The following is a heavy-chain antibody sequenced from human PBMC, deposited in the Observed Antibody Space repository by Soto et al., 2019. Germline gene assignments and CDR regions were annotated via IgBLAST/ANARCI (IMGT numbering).Heavy chain of an antibody. CDR3: AMVPPGGRCNSSSGHGDLFDS. J-gene: IGHJ5*01. D-gene: IGHD2-8*01. CDR1: GGTFSSYA. Sequence: SVKVSCKASGGTFSSYAISWVRQAPGQGLEWMGGIIPIFGTANYAQKFQGRVTITADASTSTAYMELSSLRSEDTAVYYCAMVPPGGRCNSSSGHGDLFDSWGQGTLVTVSS. V-gene: IGHV1-69*13. CDR2: IIPIFGTA.